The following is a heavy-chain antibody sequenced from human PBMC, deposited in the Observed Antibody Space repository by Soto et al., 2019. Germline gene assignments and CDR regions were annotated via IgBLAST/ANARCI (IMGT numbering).Heavy chain of an antibody. J-gene: IGHJ3*02. Sequence: PSETLSLTCTVSGGSISSYYWSWIRQPPGKGLERIGYIYYRGSTNYNPSLKSRVTISVDTSKNLFSLKLSSVTAADMAVFFCAIFLYDFWSCYQPNGAFDILGQETMVTVSS. CDR3: AIFLYDFWSCYQPNGAFDI. V-gene: IGHV4-59*01. D-gene: IGHD3-3*01. CDR2: IYYRGST. CDR1: GGSISSYY.